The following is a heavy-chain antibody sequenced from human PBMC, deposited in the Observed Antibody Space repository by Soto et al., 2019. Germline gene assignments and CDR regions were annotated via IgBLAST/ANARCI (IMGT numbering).Heavy chain of an antibody. Sequence: SETLSLTCTVSGGSISSGDYYWSWIRQPPGKGLEWIGYIYYSGSTFYNPSLKSRLTISVDTSKNQFSLKLSSVTAADTAVYYCARGSEVNYYDSSGYLDYWGQGTLVTVSS. V-gene: IGHV4-30-4*01. D-gene: IGHD3-22*01. CDR2: IYYSGST. CDR1: GGSISSGDYY. CDR3: ARGSEVNYYDSSGYLDY. J-gene: IGHJ4*02.